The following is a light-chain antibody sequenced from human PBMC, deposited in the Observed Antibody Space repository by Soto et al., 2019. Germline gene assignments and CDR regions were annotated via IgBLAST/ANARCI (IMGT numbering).Light chain of an antibody. CDR1: SSDVGAYNW. J-gene: IGLJ3*02. V-gene: IGLV2-14*03. CDR3: SSYTNTNSVV. CDR2: DVN. Sequence: QSVLTQPDSVSGSHGQSITISCTGTSSDVGAYNWVAWYQQHPGKAPKLMMCDVNNRPSGVSNRFSGSKSGNTASLTISGLQAEDEGDYYCSSYTNTNSVVFGGGTKLTVL.